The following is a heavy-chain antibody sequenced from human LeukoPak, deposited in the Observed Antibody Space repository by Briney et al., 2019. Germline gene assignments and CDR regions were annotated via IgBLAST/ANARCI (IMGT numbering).Heavy chain of an antibody. J-gene: IGHJ6*03. Sequence: ARTLSLTCTVSGGFMSIGGYQWSWIRQHPGKGLEWIGYIHSSGSTYYNPSLKSRVTTSVDTSKNQFSLKLSSVTAADTAVYYCASDAPQPHTGPYYYCMDVWGKGTTVTVSS. V-gene: IGHV4-31*03. CDR1: GGFMSIGGYQ. CDR2: IHSSGST. D-gene: IGHD1-14*01. CDR3: ASDAPQPHTGPYYYCMDV.